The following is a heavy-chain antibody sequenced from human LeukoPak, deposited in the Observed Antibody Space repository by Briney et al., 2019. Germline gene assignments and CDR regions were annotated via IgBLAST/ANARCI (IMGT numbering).Heavy chain of an antibody. J-gene: IGHJ4*02. CDR2: INHSGST. CDR3: ARALWIQLWLPFFY. Sequence: SETLSLTCAVYGGSFSGYYWSWIRQPPGKGLEWIGEINHSGSTNYNPSLKSRVTISVDTSKNQFSLKLSSVTAADTAVYYCARALWIQLWLPFFYWGQGTLVTVSS. CDR1: GGSFSGYY. V-gene: IGHV4-34*01. D-gene: IGHD5-18*01.